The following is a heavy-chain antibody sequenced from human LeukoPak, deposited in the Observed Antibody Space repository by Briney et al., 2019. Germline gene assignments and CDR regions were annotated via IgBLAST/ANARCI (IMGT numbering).Heavy chain of an antibody. CDR1: GGSISSGDYY. V-gene: IGHV4-30-4*01. J-gene: IGHJ4*02. CDR2: IYYSGST. CDR3: ARVGALITIFGVVSD. D-gene: IGHD3-3*01. Sequence: SETLSLTCTVSGGSISSGDYYWSWIRQPPGKGLEWIGYIYYSGSTYYNPSLKSRVTISVDTSKNQFSLKPSSVTAADTAVYYCARVGALITIFGVVSDWGQGTLVTVSS.